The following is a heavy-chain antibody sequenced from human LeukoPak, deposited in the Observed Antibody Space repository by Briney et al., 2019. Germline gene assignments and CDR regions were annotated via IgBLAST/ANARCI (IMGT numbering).Heavy chain of an antibody. CDR3: ARVGYSSSWYEGYYYYGMDV. V-gene: IGHV4-59*01. D-gene: IGHD6-13*01. CDR1: GGSFSGYY. CDR2: IYYSGST. J-gene: IGHJ6*02. Sequence: SETLSLTCAVYGGSFSGYYWSWIRQPPGKGLEWIGYIYYSGSTNYNPSLKSRVTISVDASKNQFSLKLSSVTAADTAVYYCARVGYSSSWYEGYYYYGMDVWGQGTTVTVSS.